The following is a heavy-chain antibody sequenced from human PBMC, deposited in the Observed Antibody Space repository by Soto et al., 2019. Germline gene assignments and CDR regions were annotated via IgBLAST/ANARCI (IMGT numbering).Heavy chain of an antibody. J-gene: IGHJ4*02. Sequence: EVQLVESGGGLVQPGRSLRLSCAASGFTFDDYAMHWVRQAPGKGLEWVSGISWNSGSIGYADSVKGRFTISRDNAKNSLYLQMNSLRAEDTALYYCAKAHHHTFGGVISYFPEFDYWGQGTLVTVSS. V-gene: IGHV3-9*01. CDR3: AKAHHHTFGGVISYFPEFDY. CDR1: GFTFDDYA. CDR2: ISWNSGSI. D-gene: IGHD3-16*02.